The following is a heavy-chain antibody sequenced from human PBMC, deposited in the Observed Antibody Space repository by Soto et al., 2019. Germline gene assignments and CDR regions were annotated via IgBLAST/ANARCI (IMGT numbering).Heavy chain of an antibody. D-gene: IGHD2-2*01. CDR2: INAGNGNT. CDR3: ARGLRLYQVPRPSWFDP. CDR1: GYTFTSYA. Sequence: ASVKVSCKASGYTFTSYAMHWVRQAPGQRLEWMGWINAGNGNTKYSQKFQGRVTITRDTSASTAYMELSSLRSEDTAVYYCARGLRLYQVPRPSWFDPWGQGTLVTVSS. J-gene: IGHJ5*02. V-gene: IGHV1-3*01.